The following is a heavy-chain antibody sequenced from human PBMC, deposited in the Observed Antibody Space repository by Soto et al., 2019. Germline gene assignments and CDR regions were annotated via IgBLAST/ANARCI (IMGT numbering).Heavy chain of an antibody. J-gene: IGHJ4*02. CDR3: AREMSLSGGAYFDY. CDR2: ISSSSYTI. CDR1: GFTFNTYN. V-gene: IGHV3-48*02. D-gene: IGHD3-16*01. Sequence: EVQLVESGGGLVQPGGSLRLSCTASGFTFNTYNMNWVRQAPGKGLEWVSYISSSSYTISYADSIKGRFTISRDNAKKTMYPQMNILRDADTAVYYCAREMSLSGGAYFDYWGQVTLISVSS.